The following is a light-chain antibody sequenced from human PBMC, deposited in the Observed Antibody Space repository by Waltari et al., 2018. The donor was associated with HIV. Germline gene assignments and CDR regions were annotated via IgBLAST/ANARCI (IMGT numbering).Light chain of an antibody. Sequence: DIVMTQSPDSLPVTLGERATINCTSSQSILYSSDNRKYLDWYQQKPRQPPRLLISWASTRESGVPDRFRGSGSGTDFALTISRLQAEDVAVYHCQQYLRSPPTFGGGTKVEIK. J-gene: IGKJ4*01. CDR1: QSILYSSDNRKY. CDR3: QQYLRSPPT. CDR2: WAS. V-gene: IGKV4-1*01.